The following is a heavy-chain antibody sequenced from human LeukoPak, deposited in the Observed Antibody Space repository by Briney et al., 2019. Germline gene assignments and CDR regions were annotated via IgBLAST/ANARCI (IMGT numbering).Heavy chain of an antibody. V-gene: IGHV3-11*01. Sequence: GGSLRLSCAPSGFTSSDYYMSWVRHAPGKGLGWVSYISSSGRTIYYADSVKGRFTISRDNGKNSLYLQMNSVRAEDTGVYYCAIYKRLDYSGIYFDYWGQGTLVTVSS. D-gene: IGHD1-26*01. CDR2: ISSSGRTI. CDR3: AIYKRLDYSGIYFDY. J-gene: IGHJ4*02. CDR1: GFTSSDYY.